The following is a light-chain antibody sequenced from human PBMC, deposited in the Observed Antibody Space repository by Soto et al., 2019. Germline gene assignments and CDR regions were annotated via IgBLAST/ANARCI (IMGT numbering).Light chain of an antibody. Sequence: EIVLTQSPATLSLSPGERATLSCRASQSVSSYLAWYQQKPGQAPRLLIYDASNSATGIPARFSGSGSGTDFTLTVSSLEPEDCAVYYCQQRSNWLTFGGGTKV. CDR3: QQRSNWLT. J-gene: IGKJ4*01. V-gene: IGKV3-11*01. CDR1: QSVSSY. CDR2: DAS.